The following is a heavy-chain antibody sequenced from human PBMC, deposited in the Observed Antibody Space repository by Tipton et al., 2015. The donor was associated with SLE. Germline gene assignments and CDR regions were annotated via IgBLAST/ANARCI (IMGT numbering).Heavy chain of an antibody. CDR3: ARDWCSSTSCYGYYYMDV. V-gene: IGHV4-39*07. CDR2: IYYSGST. J-gene: IGHJ6*03. Sequence: TLSLTCNVSGGSMRSYYWGWIRQPPGKGLEWIGSIYYSGSTYYNPSLKSRVTISVDTSKNQFSLKLSSVTAADTAVYYCARDWCSSTSCYGYYYMDVWGKGTTVTVSS. CDR1: GGSMRSYY. D-gene: IGHD2-2*01.